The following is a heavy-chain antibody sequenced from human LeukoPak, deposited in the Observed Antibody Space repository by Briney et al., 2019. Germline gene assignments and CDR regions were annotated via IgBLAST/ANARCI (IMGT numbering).Heavy chain of an antibody. Sequence: TGGSLRLSCAASGFTFSNYAMSWVRQAPGKGLEWVSAISGSGGRTFYTDSVKGRFTISRDNSKNTLYLQMNSLRAEDTAVYYCAKLDPSGDSYYYGMDVWGQGTTVTVSS. V-gene: IGHV3-23*01. CDR2: ISGSGGRT. CDR3: AKLDPSGDSYYYGMDV. D-gene: IGHD3-9*01. J-gene: IGHJ6*02. CDR1: GFTFSNYA.